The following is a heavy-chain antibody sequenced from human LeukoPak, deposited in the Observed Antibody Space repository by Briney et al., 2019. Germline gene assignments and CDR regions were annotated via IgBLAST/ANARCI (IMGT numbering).Heavy chain of an antibody. Sequence: PSETLSLTCAVYGGSFSGYYWSWIRQPPGKGLEWIGEINHGGSTNYNPSLKSRVTISVDTSKNQFSLKLSSVTAADTAVYYCARSGKDRGYSYGYGDGTTWFDPWGQGTLVTVSS. CDR1: GGSFSGYY. CDR2: INHGGST. J-gene: IGHJ5*02. D-gene: IGHD5-18*01. CDR3: ARSGKDRGYSYGYGDGTTWFDP. V-gene: IGHV4-34*01.